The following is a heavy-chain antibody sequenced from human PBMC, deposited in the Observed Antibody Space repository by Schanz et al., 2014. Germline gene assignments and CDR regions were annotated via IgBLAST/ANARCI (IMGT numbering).Heavy chain of an antibody. V-gene: IGHV3-11*04. CDR3: ARDSGSHYVVDD. CDR2: VSSYDTTV. Sequence: QVQLLESGGGLFKPGGSLRLSCAGSGFTFADYYMTWIRQAPGKGLEWISYVSSYDTTVSYADSVKGRFTISRDNAKNSVDLQMNSLRVEDTAVYYCARDSGSHYVVDDWGQGTLVTVSS. J-gene: IGHJ4*02. CDR1: GFTFADYY. D-gene: IGHD1-26*01.